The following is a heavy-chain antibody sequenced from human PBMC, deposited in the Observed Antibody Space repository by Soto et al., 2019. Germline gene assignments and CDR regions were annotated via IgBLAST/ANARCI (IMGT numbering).Heavy chain of an antibody. D-gene: IGHD3-16*01. J-gene: IGHJ4*02. CDR1: GYTFTSYG. CDR3: ARDRGRYALDY. V-gene: IGHV1-18*01. Sequence: QVQLVQSGAEVKKPGTSGKVACQSSGYTFTSYGISWVRQAPGQGLEWMGWISAYNGNTNYEQKLQGRVTMTTDTSTSTAYMEVRSLRSDDTAVYYCARDRGRYALDYWGPVTLVTVSS. CDR2: ISAYNGNT.